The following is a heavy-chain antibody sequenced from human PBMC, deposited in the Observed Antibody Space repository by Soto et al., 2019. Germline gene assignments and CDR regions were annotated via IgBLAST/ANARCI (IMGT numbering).Heavy chain of an antibody. J-gene: IGHJ4*02. CDR2: IYYTGST. V-gene: IGHV4-59*01. Sequence: SETLSLTCTVSGGSISNKYWTWIRQPPGKGLEWIGSIYYTGSTTYNPSLTSRVAISLDTSMQQFSLRLNSVTAADTAVYFCARATVQRHFDSWGQGTLVTVS. CDR3: ARATVQRHFDS. CDR1: GGSISNKY. D-gene: IGHD4-4*01.